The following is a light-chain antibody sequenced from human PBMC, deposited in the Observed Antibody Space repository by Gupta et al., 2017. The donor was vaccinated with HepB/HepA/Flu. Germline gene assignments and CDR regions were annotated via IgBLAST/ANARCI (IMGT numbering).Light chain of an antibody. V-gene: IGKV3-20*01. CDR3: QQYARPPRFT. Sequence: EIVLTQSPGTLSLSPGERASLSCRASQSLGSSSLAWYQLKPGQAPRLIIYGASKRATGIPDRFSGSGSATDFTLTINNVEPEDFAVYYCQQYARPPRFTFGPGTKVDIK. CDR2: GAS. CDR1: QSLGSSS. J-gene: IGKJ3*01.